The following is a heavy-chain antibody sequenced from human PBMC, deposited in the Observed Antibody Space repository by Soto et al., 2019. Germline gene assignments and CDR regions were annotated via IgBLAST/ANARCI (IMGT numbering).Heavy chain of an antibody. CDR2: VFSSVSA. J-gene: IGHJ4*02. CDR1: GVCVTSYT. V-gene: IGHV4-4*07. CDR3: TRDGMTTGDT. Sequence: IVSGVCVTSYTWSWVRQPANKGLEWIGRVFSSVSATYSPSLKSRVRISMDTPENRISLKLDSVTAADAGVYYCTRDGMTTGDTWGTGTLVTVSS. D-gene: IGHD2-21*02.